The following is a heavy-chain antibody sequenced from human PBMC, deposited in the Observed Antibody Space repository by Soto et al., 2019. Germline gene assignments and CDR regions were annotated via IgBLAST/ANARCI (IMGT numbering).Heavy chain of an antibody. CDR3: ARVSKVAARPGDSLDY. D-gene: IGHD6-6*01. CDR1: GGTFSSYA. CDR2: IIPIFGTA. V-gene: IGHV1-69*01. J-gene: IGHJ4*02. Sequence: QVQLVQSGAEVKKPGSSVKVSCMASGGTFSSYAISWVRQAPGQGLEWMGGIIPIFGTANYAQKFQGRVTITADESTSTAYMELSSLRSEDTAVYYCARVSKVAARPGDSLDYWGQGTLVTVSS.